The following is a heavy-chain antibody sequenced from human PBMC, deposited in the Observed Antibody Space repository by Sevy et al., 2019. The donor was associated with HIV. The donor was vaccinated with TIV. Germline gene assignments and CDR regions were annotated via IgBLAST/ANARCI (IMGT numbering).Heavy chain of an antibody. CDR3: AKDISGSGFYAFDI. CDR2: ISYEGSNK. V-gene: IGHV3-30*18. J-gene: IGHJ3*02. CDR1: AFTFSNYG. Sequence: GGSLRLSCAASAFTFSNYGMHWVRQAPGKGLEWVAVISYEGSNKYYAHSVKGRFTISRDNSKNTLYLQMNSLRVEDTALYSCAKDISGSGFYAFDIWGQGAMVTVSS. D-gene: IGHD3-10*01.